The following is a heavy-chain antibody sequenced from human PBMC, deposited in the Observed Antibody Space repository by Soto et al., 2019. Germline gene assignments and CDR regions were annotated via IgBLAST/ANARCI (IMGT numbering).Heavy chain of an antibody. CDR3: ARGPSTMVRGVIKTRAPFDY. CDR1: GGSFSGYY. CDR2: INHSGST. J-gene: IGHJ4*02. D-gene: IGHD3-10*01. Sequence: KLPETLSLTCAVYGGSFSGYYWSWIRQPPGKGLDWIGEINHSGSTNYNPSLKSRVTISVDTSKNQFSLKLSSVTAADTAVYYCARGPSTMVRGVIKTRAPFDYWGQGTLVTVSS. V-gene: IGHV4-34*01.